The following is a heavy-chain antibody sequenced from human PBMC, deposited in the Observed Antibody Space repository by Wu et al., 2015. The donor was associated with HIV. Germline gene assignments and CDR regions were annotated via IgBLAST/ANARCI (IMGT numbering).Heavy chain of an antibody. CDR3: ASDSSGGHDAFDI. D-gene: IGHD3-22*01. CDR2: INPKGGSP. CDR1: GYTFTSNW. V-gene: IGHV1-46*01. J-gene: IGHJ3*02. Sequence: QVHLVQSGAEVKKPGASVKISCKASGYTFTSNWMHWVRQAPGQGLEWMGIINPKGGSPSYAQKFLDRVTITSDTSTSTFYMEVSSLRSEDTAVYYCASDSSGGHDAFDIWGQGTMVTVSS.